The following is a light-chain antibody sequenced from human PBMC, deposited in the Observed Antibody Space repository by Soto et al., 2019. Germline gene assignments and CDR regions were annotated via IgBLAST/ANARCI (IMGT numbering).Light chain of an antibody. CDR1: SSTIGAGYD. J-gene: IGLJ1*01. CDR3: QSYDSSLSGSDV. V-gene: IGLV1-40*01. Sequence: QSVLTQPPSVSGAPGQRVTISCTGNSSTIGAGYDVHWYQQLPRTAPKLLIYGNSNRPSGVPDRFSGAKSGTSASLAITGLQAEDEADYYCQSYDSSLSGSDVFGTGTKLTVL. CDR2: GNS.